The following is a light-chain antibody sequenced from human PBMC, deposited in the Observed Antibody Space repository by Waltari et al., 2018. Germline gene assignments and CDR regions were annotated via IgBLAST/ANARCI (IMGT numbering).Light chain of an antibody. V-gene: IGLV1-44*01. Sequence: QSVLTQPPSASGTPGQGVTISCSGGASNIGNNVVNWYQQVPGKAPKLLIYRSDRRPAGVPDRFSGSKSGTSASLAISGLQSEDEADYYCAAWDDSLNGRWVFGGGTKETVL. CDR1: ASNIGNNV. CDR3: AAWDDSLNGRWV. CDR2: RSD. J-gene: IGLJ3*02.